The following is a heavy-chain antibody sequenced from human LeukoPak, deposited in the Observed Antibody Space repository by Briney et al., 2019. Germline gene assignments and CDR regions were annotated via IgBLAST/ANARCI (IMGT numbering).Heavy chain of an antibody. D-gene: IGHD5-12*01. CDR1: GGTFISYA. Sequence: GASVKISCKACGGTFISYAISWVRPAPGQGLKWMGGINPIFGTANLAQKFQGRVTMSADESTSTAYMELRSLRSEDTAVYYCARDPLGYSGYDREEEGDYWGQGTLVTVSS. J-gene: IGHJ4*02. CDR2: INPIFGTA. CDR3: ARDPLGYSGYDREEEGDY. V-gene: IGHV1-69*13.